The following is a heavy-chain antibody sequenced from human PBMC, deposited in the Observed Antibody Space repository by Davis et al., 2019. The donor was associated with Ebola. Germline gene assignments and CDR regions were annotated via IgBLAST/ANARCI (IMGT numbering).Heavy chain of an antibody. CDR3: ARAMYYYDSSGYSGMDV. V-gene: IGHV1-18*01. D-gene: IGHD3-22*01. CDR2: ISAYNGST. Sequence: ASVKVSCKASGYTFTSYGISWVRQAPGQGLEWMGWISAYNGSTNYAQKLQCRVTMTTDTSTSTAYMELRSLRSDDTAVYYCARAMYYYDSSGYSGMDVWGQGTTVTVSS. J-gene: IGHJ6*02. CDR1: GYTFTSYG.